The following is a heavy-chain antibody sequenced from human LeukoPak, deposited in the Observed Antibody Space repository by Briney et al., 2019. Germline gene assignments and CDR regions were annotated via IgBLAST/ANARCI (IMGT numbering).Heavy chain of an antibody. D-gene: IGHD3-22*01. CDR3: AKVNYYDSSGYGSGYFDY. V-gene: IGHV3-9*03. J-gene: IGHJ4*02. CDR1: GFTFDDYA. CDR2: ISWNSGSI. Sequence: GRSLRLSCAASGFTFDDYAMHWVRQAPGKGLEWVSGISWNSGSIGYADSVKGRFTISRDNAKNSLYLQMNSLRAEDMALYYCAKVNYYDSSGYGSGYFDYWGQGTLVTVSS.